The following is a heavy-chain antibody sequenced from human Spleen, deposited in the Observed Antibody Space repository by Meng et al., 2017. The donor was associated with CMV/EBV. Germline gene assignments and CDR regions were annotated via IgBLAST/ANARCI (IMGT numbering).Heavy chain of an antibody. CDR1: GFSFSNYA. Sequence: GGSLRLSCAASGFSFSNYAMDWVRQAPGKGLEWVAVISYDGNNKYYTDSVKGRFTISRDNSRNTLYLQMNSLRAEDTAVYYCARDPSYSSSWYSYYGMDVWGQGTTVTVSS. V-gene: IGHV3-30*04. J-gene: IGHJ6*02. CDR2: ISYDGNNK. CDR3: ARDPSYSSSWYSYYGMDV. D-gene: IGHD6-13*01.